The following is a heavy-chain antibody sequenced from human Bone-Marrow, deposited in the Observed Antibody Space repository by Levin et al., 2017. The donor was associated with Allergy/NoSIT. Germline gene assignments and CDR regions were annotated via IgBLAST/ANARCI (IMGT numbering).Heavy chain of an antibody. CDR3: ARETTYYFDTGGDLRAGWYFDL. J-gene: IGHJ2*01. CDR1: GFSFNTYN. D-gene: IGHD3-22*01. CDR2: ISSGSGTS. Sequence: GESLKISCAASGFSFNTYNMHWVRQAPGKGLECISYISSGSGTSDYADSVKGRFTIPRDNANNSMYLQMNSLRAEDTAVYYCARETTYYFDTGGDLRAGWYFDLWGRGTLVTVSS. V-gene: IGHV3-48*01.